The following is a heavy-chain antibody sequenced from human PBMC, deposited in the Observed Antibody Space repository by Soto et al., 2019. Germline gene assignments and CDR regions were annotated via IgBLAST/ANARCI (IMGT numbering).Heavy chain of an antibody. CDR2: IYPGDSDT. CDR1: GYSFTTYW. D-gene: IGHD3-10*01. J-gene: IGHJ4*01. Sequence: GESLKISCXGSGYSFTTYWIAWVRQMPGKGLEWVGIIYPGDSDTRYSPSFEGHVTISVDKSISTAFLQWNSLKDSDNAIYYCARHSTSAPKDYWGQGTLVTVSS. V-gene: IGHV5-51*01. CDR3: ARHSTSAPKDY.